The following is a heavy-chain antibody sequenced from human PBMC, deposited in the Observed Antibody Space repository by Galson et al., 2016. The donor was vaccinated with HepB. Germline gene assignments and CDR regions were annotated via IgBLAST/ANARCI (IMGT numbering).Heavy chain of an antibody. CDR3: ARARGFYDAFNV. Sequence: SLRLSCAASGFIFSSYAMAWVRQAPGRGLEWVSTISGSGGHAFYADSVKGRVTVSKDNSGNILYLQINSLRADDTAIYYCARARGFYDAFNVWGPGTTVTVSS. D-gene: IGHD5-12*01. CDR1: GFIFSSYA. J-gene: IGHJ3*01. V-gene: IGHV3-23*01. CDR2: ISGSGGHA.